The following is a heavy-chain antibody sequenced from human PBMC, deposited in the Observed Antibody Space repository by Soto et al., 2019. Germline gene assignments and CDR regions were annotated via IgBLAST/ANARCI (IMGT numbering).Heavy chain of an antibody. V-gene: IGHV4-30-4*01. CDR3: ARGAPRRFNWFDP. J-gene: IGHJ5*02. D-gene: IGHD3-3*01. CDR2: ISYSGTT. CDR1: GDSISSNNNY. Sequence: TLSLTCTVSGDSISSNNNYWSWIRQPPGEGLEWIGFISYSGTTSYSPSLKSRVAISLDTSKNQFSLSLSSVTAADTAVYYCARGAPRRFNWFDPWGQGTLVTVSS.